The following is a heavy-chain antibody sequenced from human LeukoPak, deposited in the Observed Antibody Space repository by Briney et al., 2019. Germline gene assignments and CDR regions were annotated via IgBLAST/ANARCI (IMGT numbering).Heavy chain of an antibody. CDR3: ARGPDGYDYYYHYMDV. J-gene: IGHJ6*03. D-gene: IGHD5-12*01. CDR2: IRYDGSNN. CDR1: GFTFSSYG. V-gene: IGHV3-30*02. Sequence: GGSLRLSCAASGFTFSSYGMHWVRQAPGKGLEWVAFIRYDGSNNYYADSVKGRFTISRDNSKNTLYLQMNSLRAEDTAVYYCARGPDGYDYYYHYMDVWGKGTTVTVSS.